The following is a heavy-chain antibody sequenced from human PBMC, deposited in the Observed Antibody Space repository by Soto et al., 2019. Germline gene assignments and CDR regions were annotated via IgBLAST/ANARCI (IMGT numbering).Heavy chain of an antibody. J-gene: IGHJ4*02. Sequence: SETLSLTCTVSGGSISSYYWSWIRQPPGKGLEWIGYIYYSGSTNYNPSLKSRVTISVDTSKNQFSLKLSSVTAADTAVYYCARHADIVVVPAAIFDYWGQGTLVTVSS. CDR1: GGSISSYY. V-gene: IGHV4-59*08. D-gene: IGHD2-2*02. CDR3: ARHADIVVVPAAIFDY. CDR2: IYYSGST.